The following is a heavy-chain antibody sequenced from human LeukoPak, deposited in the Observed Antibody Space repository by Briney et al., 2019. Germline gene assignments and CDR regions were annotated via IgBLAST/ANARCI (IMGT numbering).Heavy chain of an antibody. V-gene: IGHV3-20*01. D-gene: IGHD3-22*01. CDR3: VRSTSYYDTSGYSRGAFDI. J-gene: IGHJ3*02. CDR1: GFTFDDYG. Sequence: GGSLRLSCAASGFTFDDYGMSWVRQAPGKGLEWVSGINWNGGSTGYADSVKGRFTISRDNAKNSLYLLVNSLRAEDTALYHCVRSTSYYDTSGYSRGAFDIWAKGQWSPSLQ. CDR2: INWNGGST.